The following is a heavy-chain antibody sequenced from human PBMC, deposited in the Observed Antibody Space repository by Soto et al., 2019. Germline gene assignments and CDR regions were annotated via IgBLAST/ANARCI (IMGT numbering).Heavy chain of an antibody. D-gene: IGHD1-7*01. V-gene: IGHV4-59*01. Sequence: QVQLQESGPGLVKPSETLSLTCTVSGGSISSYYWSWIRQPPGKGLEWIGYIYYSGSTNYNPSLKSWVTISVDTSKNQFSLRLSSVTAADTAVYYCARVRNWNYGAFDIWGQGTMVTVSS. CDR2: IYYSGST. CDR1: GGSISSYY. J-gene: IGHJ3*02. CDR3: ARVRNWNYGAFDI.